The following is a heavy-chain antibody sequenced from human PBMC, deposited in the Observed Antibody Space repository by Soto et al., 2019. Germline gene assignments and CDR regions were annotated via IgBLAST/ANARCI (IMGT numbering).Heavy chain of an antibody. D-gene: IGHD2-8*01. CDR1: GYTFTSYD. V-gene: IGHV1-8*01. CDR3: ARGYADPSKYYYFMDV. CDR2: MNPNNVNT. Sequence: ASVKVSCKASGYTFTSYDINWVRQATGHGLEWMGWMNPNNVNTGYAQKFQGRVTMTKNTSISTAYMELSNLRSEDTAVYYCARGYADPSKYYYFMDVWGKGTKVTVSS. J-gene: IGHJ6*03.